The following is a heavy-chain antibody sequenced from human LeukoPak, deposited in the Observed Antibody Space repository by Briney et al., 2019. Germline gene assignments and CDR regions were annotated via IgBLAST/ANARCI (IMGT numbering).Heavy chain of an antibody. Sequence: GGSLRLSCAASGFTFSTYAMSWVRQAPGKGLEWVSAISGSGGSTYYADSVKGRFTISRDNSKNTLYLQMNSLRAEDTAVYYCAKVLNSSGFIDYWGQGTLVTVSS. CDR2: ISGSGGST. J-gene: IGHJ4*02. V-gene: IGHV3-23*01. CDR3: AKVLNSSGFIDY. D-gene: IGHD6-19*01. CDR1: GFTFSTYA.